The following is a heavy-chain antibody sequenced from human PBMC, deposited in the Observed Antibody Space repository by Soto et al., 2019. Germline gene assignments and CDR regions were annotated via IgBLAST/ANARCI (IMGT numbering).Heavy chain of an antibody. V-gene: IGHV4-31*03. CDR1: GGSISSGGYY. D-gene: IGHD2-2*01. J-gene: IGHJ5*02. Sequence: PSETLSLTCTVSGGSISSGGYYWSWIRQHPGKGLEWIGYIYYSGSTYYNPSPKSRVTISVDTSKNQFSLKLSSVTAADTALYYCARDCSSTSCWFDPWGQGTLVTVSS. CDR3: ARDCSSTSCWFDP. CDR2: IYYSGST.